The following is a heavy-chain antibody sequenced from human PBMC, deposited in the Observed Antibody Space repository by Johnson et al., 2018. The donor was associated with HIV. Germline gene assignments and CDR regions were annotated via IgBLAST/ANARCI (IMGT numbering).Heavy chain of an antibody. Sequence: QVQLVESGGGVVQPGRSLRLSCAASGFTFSSYAMHWVRQAPGKGLEWVAVISYDGSNKYYADSVKGRFTISRDNAKNSLYLQMNSLRAEETAVYYCARSLAAAGLYDAFDIWGQGTTVTVSS. D-gene: IGHD6-13*01. CDR3: ARSLAAAGLYDAFDI. CDR2: ISYDGSNK. V-gene: IGHV3-30*04. J-gene: IGHJ3*02. CDR1: GFTFSSYA.